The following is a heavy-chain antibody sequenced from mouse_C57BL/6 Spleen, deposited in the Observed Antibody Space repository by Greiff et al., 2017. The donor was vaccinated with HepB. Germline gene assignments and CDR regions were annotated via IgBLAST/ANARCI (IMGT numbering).Heavy chain of an antibody. CDR1: GFTFSDYG. J-gene: IGHJ4*01. Sequence: EVMLVESGGGLVKPGGSLKLSCAASGFTFSDYGMHWVRQAPEKGLEWVAYISSGSSTIYYADPVKGRFTISRDNAKNTLFLQMTSLRSEDTAMYYCARPTYYYAMDYWGQGTSVTVSS. CDR3: ARPTYYYAMDY. V-gene: IGHV5-17*01. CDR2: ISSGSSTI.